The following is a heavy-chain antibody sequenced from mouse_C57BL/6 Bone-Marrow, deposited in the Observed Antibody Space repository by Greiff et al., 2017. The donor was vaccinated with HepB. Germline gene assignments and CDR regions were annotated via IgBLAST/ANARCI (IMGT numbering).Heavy chain of an antibody. D-gene: IGHD2-3*01. J-gene: IGHJ4*01. CDR2: IYPGSGST. CDR1: GYTFTSYW. V-gene: IGHV1-55*01. CDR3: ARRYDGDYYAMDY. Sequence: QVQLQQPGAELVKPGASVKMSCKASGYTFTSYWITWVKQRPGQGLEWIGDIYPGSGSTNYNEKFKSKATLTVDTSSSTAYMQLSSLTSEDSAVYYCARRYDGDYYAMDYWGQGTSVTVSS.